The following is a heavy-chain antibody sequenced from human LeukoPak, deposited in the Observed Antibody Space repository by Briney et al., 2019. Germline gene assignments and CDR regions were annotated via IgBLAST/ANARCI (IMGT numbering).Heavy chain of an antibody. J-gene: IGHJ6*03. CDR1: GFTFSSYA. CDR3: AREPPVTIMSSRDYYMDV. Sequence: GGSLRLSCAASGFTFSSYARHWVRQAPGKGLEWVAVISYDGSNKYYADSVKGRFTISRDNSKNTLYLQMNSLRAEDTAVYYCAREPPVTIMSSRDYYMDVWGKGTTVTVSS. D-gene: IGHD5-24*01. CDR2: ISYDGSNK. V-gene: IGHV3-30-3*01.